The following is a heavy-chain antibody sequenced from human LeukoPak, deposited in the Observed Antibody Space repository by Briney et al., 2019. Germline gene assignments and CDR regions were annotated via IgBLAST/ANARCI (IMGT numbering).Heavy chain of an antibody. CDR1: RSTFSDYA. Sequence: GGSLRLSCAASRSTFSDYALSWVRQAPGKGLEWVSSLSISTGSTYYADSVKGRFTISRDNSENTLYLQMDSLGAEDTAVYYCAKGREVATITDFDYWGQGTLVTVSS. CDR2: LSISTGST. D-gene: IGHD5-24*01. J-gene: IGHJ4*02. CDR3: AKGREVATITDFDY. V-gene: IGHV3-23*01.